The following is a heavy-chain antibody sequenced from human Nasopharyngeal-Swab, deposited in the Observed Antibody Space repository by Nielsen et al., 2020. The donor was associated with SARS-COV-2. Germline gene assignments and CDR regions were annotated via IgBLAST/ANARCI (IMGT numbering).Heavy chain of an antibody. CDR1: GGSISTNYYY. J-gene: IGHJ3*02. Sequence: SETLSLTCTVSGGSISTNYYYWGWIRQPAGKGLEWIGRIYTSGSTNYNPSLKSRVTISVDTSKNQFSLKLSSVTAADTAVYYCARTTFGPDTDAFDIWGQGTMVTVSS. CDR3: ARTTFGPDTDAFDI. CDR2: IYTSGST. V-gene: IGHV4-61*02. D-gene: IGHD3-10*02.